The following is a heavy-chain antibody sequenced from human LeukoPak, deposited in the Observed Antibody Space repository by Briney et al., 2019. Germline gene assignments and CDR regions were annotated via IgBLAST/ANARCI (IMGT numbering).Heavy chain of an antibody. J-gene: IGHJ4*02. D-gene: IGHD2-2*01. CDR2: IKSKTNDETT. V-gene: IGHV3-15*01. CDR1: GFTFNNAW. CDR3: TTAGYCISTSCYRSVDY. Sequence: GGSLRLSCAASGFTFNNAWMSWVRQAPGKGLEWVGRIKSKTNDETTDYAEPVKGRFTISRDDSKNTLYLQMNNLKTEDTAVYYCTTAGYCISTSCYRSVDYWGQETLVTVSS.